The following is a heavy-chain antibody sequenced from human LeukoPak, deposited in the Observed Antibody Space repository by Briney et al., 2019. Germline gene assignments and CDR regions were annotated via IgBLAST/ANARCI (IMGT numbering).Heavy chain of an antibody. CDR1: GYTFISYG. CDR3: ARHVGRYSSFDY. Sequence: ASVKVSCKASGYTFISYGFSWVRQAPGQGLEWMGWISAYNGNTNYAQNLQGRVTMTTDTSTITAYMELRSLRSDDTAVYYCARHVGRYSSFDYWGQGTLVTVSS. J-gene: IGHJ4*02. CDR2: ISAYNGNT. V-gene: IGHV1-18*01. D-gene: IGHD5-18*01.